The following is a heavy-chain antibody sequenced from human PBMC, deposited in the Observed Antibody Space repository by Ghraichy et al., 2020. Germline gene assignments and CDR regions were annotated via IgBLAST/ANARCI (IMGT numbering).Heavy chain of an antibody. J-gene: IGHJ6*02. V-gene: IGHV3-30*03. D-gene: IGHD3-9*01. CDR3: ARDRGGYDVLTGYYYHYYGMAV. CDR1: GFTFTNYG. CDR2: ISYDANKK. Sequence: GGSLRLSCVASGFTFTNYGIHWARQAPGKGLEWVALISYDANKKDYVDSVKGRFTISRDNSKNTVYLQMNRLRAEDTAVYYCARDRGGYDVLTGYYYHYYGMAVWGQGTTVTVFS.